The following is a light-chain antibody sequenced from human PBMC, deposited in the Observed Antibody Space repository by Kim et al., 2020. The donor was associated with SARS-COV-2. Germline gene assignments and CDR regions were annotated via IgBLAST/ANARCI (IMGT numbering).Light chain of an antibody. V-gene: IGLV1-40*01. Sequence: QRVTTSCTASSSNSGAGYDVHWYQRLTGTAPNLLIYGNSNRPSGDLDRFSGSESGDSASLAITGLQAEDEADYYCQSDDSSLSGSVFGGGTQLTVL. CDR3: QSDDSSLSGSV. CDR1: SSNSGAGYD. J-gene: IGLJ2*01. CDR2: GNS.